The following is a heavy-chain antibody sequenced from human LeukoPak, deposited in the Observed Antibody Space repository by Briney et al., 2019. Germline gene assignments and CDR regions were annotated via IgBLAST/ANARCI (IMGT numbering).Heavy chain of an antibody. CDR2: IRYDGSNK. CDR3: AKGFYDSSGYPIDY. V-gene: IGHV3-30*02. J-gene: IGHJ4*02. CDR1: GFTFSSYG. D-gene: IGHD3-22*01. Sequence: PGGSLRLSCAASGFTFSSYGMHWVRQARGKGLEWVAFIRYDGSNKYYADSVKGRFTISRDNSKNTLYLQMNSLRAEDTAVNYGAKGFYDSSGYPIDYWGQGTLVTVSS.